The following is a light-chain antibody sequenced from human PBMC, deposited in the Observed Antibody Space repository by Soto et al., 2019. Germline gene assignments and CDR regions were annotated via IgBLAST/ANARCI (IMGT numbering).Light chain of an antibody. V-gene: IGKV3-20*01. CDR1: QSVTSSY. J-gene: IGKJ4*01. CDR2: GAS. CDR3: QQYGSSPA. Sequence: EIVLTQSPGTLSLSPGERATLSCRASQSVTSSYLAWYQHKPGQAPRLLIYGASSRATGIPDRFSGSGSGTDFTLTISRLEPEDFAVYYCQQYGSSPAFGGGTTVEIK.